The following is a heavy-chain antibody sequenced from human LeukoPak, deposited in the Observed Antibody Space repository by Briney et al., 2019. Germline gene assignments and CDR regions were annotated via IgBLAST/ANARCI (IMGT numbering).Heavy chain of an antibody. D-gene: IGHD3-22*01. Sequence: PSETLSLTCAVYGGSFSGYYWSWIRLPPGKGLEWIGEINHSGSTNYNPSLKSRVTISVGTSKNQFSLKLSSVTAADTAVYYCARERRYYDSSGYPADWFDPWGQGTLVTVSS. CDR1: GGSFSGYY. V-gene: IGHV4-34*01. CDR3: ARERRYYDSSGYPADWFDP. J-gene: IGHJ5*02. CDR2: INHSGST.